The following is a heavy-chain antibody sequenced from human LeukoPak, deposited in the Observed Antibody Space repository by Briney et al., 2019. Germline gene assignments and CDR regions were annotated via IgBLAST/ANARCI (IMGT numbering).Heavy chain of an antibody. D-gene: IGHD2-2*01. CDR3: ARDKGYCSSTSCYGLDY. V-gene: IGHV4-61*01. CDR1: GGSVSSGSYY. Sequence: PSETLSLTCTVSGGSVSSGSYYWSWIRQPPGKGLEWIGYIHYSGSTNYNPSLESRVTISVETSKNQFSLKLNSVTAADTAVYYCARDKGYCSSTSCYGLDYWGQGTLVTVSS. CDR2: IHYSGST. J-gene: IGHJ4*02.